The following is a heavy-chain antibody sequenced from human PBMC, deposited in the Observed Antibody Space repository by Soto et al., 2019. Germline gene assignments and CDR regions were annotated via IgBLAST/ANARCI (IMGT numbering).Heavy chain of an antibody. CDR2: IDPSDSYT. CDR1: GYSFTSYG. V-gene: IGHV5-10-1*01. Sequence: PVESLSSSCKVSGYSFTSYGISWVLQMPGKGLEWMGRIDPSDSYTNYSPSFQGHVTISADKSISTAYLQWSSLKASDTAMYYCARPAHQLARYYGMDVWGQGTTVTVSS. CDR3: ARPAHQLARYYGMDV. J-gene: IGHJ6*02. D-gene: IGHD2-2*01.